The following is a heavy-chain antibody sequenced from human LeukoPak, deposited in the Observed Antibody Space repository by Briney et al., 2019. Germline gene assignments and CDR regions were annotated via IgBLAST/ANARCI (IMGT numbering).Heavy chain of an antibody. V-gene: IGHV1-2*02. CDR2: INPNSGGT. D-gene: IGHD6-13*01. J-gene: IGHJ4*02. Sequence: ASVTVSFKASGYTFTDYYMHWVRQAPGQGLEWMGWINPNSGGTNYAQKFQGRVTMTRDTSISTAYMELSRLRSDDTAVYYCARVTGYMVEDYFDSWGQGTLVTVSS. CDR1: GYTFTDYY. CDR3: ARVTGYMVEDYFDS.